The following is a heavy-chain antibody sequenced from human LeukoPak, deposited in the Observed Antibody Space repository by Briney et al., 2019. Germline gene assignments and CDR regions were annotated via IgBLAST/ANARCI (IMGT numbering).Heavy chain of an antibody. CDR2: IIPIFGTA. CDR1: GGTFSSYA. D-gene: IGHD6-19*01. CDR3: ARDRSQGKWLVSSAFDY. J-gene: IGHJ4*02. V-gene: IGHV1-69*13. Sequence: SVKVSCKASGGTFSSYAISWVRQAPGQGLEWMGGIIPIFGTANYAQKFQGRVTITADESTSTAYMELSSLRSEDTAVYYCARDRSQGKWLVSSAFDYWGQGTLVTVSS.